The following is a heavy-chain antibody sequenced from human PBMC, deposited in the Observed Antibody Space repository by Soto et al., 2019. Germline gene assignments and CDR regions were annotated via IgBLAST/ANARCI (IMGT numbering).Heavy chain of an antibody. D-gene: IGHD5-18*01. V-gene: IGHV4-31*03. J-gene: IGHJ4*02. CDR1: GGSISSGGYY. CDR3: ARDPRADRQLWSFDY. CDR2: IYYSGST. Sequence: QVQLQESGPGLVKPSQTLSLTCTVSGGSISSGGYYWSWIRQHPGKGLEWIGYIYYSGSTYYNPSPKSRVTISVDTSKNQFSLKLSSVTAEDTAVYYCARDPRADRQLWSFDYWGQGTLVTVSS.